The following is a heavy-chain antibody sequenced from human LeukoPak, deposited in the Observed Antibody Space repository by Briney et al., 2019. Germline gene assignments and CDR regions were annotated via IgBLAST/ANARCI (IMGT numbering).Heavy chain of an antibody. CDR3: AILPLYYDFWSGHTDY. CDR2: MNPNSGNT. V-gene: IGHV1-8*02. CDR1: GYTFTGYY. Sequence: WASVKVSCKASGYTFTGYYMHWVRQAPGQGLEWMGWMNPNSGNTGYAQKFQGRVTMTRNTSISTAYMELSSLRSEDTAVYYCAILPLYYDFWSGHTDYWGQGTLVTVSS. D-gene: IGHD3-3*01. J-gene: IGHJ4*02.